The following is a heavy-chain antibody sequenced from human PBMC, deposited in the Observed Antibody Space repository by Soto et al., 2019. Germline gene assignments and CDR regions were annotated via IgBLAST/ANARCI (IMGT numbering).Heavy chain of an antibody. D-gene: IGHD2-2*01. CDR2: IYYSGST. CDR3: ARGGRGGYCSSTSCYLGWFDP. Sequence: SETLSLTCTVSGGSISSYYWSWIRQPPGKGLEWIGYIYYSGSTNYNPSLKSRVTISVDTSKNQFSLKLSSVTTADTAVYYCARGGRGGYCSSTSCYLGWFDPWGQGTLVTVSS. V-gene: IGHV4-59*01. J-gene: IGHJ5*02. CDR1: GGSISSYY.